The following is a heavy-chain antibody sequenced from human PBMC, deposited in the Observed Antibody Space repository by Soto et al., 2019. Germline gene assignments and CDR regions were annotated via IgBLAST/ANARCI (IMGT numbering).Heavy chain of an antibody. CDR3: ARIRVRTKILGVSGYYYGMDV. CDR1: GFSLSTSGMC. J-gene: IGHJ6*02. D-gene: IGHD2-15*01. Sequence: SGPTLVNPTQTLTLTCTFSGFSLSTSGMCVSWIRQPPGKALEWLALIDWDDDKYYSTSLKTRLTISKDTSKNQVVLTMTNMDPVDTAKLYCARIRVRTKILGVSGYYYGMDVWGQGTTVTVS. CDR2: IDWDDDK. V-gene: IGHV2-70*01.